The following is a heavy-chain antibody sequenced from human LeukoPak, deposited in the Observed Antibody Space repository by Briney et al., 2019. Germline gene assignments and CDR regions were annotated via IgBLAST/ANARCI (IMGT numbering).Heavy chain of an antibody. V-gene: IGHV4-39*01. J-gene: IGHJ4*02. CDR1: GGSISSSSYY. Sequence: SETLSLTWTVSGGSISSSSYYWGWTRQPPGKGLEWIARIYYSGSTYYNPSLKSRVTISVDTSKNQFSLKLSSVTAADTAVYYCARHDPGMARGVRIDYWGQGTLVTVSS. CDR3: ARHDPGMARGVRIDY. CDR2: IYYSGST. D-gene: IGHD3-10*01.